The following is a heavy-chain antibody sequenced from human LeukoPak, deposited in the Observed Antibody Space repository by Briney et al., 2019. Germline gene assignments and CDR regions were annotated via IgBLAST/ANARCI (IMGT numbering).Heavy chain of an antibody. CDR3: ARGTGAYYYNLDH. V-gene: IGHV3-33*01. CDR2: IWYDGNNK. J-gene: IGHJ4*02. D-gene: IGHD3-22*01. CDR1: GFTFSSFG. Sequence: GGSLRLSCAASGFTFSSFGMHWVRQAPGKGLEWVAVIWYDGNNKYYTDSVKGRFTISRDNSKNTLYLQMNSLRAEDTAVYYCARGTGAYYYNLDHWGQGTLVTVSS.